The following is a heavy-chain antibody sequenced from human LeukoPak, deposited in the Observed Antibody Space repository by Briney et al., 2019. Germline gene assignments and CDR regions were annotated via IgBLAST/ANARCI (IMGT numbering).Heavy chain of an antibody. V-gene: IGHV3-23*01. CDR3: ARIAAAGIYALDY. J-gene: IGHJ4*02. D-gene: IGHD6-13*01. CDR1: GFTFSSYA. Sequence: GGSLRLSCAASGFTFSSYAMSWVRQAPGKGLEWVSSISGNGGATYYADSVKGRFTISRDNSKNTLYLQMNSLRAEDTAVYYCARIAAAGIYALDYWGQGSLVTVPS. CDR2: ISGNGGAT.